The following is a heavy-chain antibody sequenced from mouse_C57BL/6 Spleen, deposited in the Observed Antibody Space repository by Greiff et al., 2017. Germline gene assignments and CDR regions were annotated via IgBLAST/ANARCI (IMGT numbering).Heavy chain of an antibody. V-gene: IGHV5-16*01. Sequence: EVKLVVSEGGLVQPGSSMKLSCTASGFTFSDYYMAWVRQVPEKGLEWVANINYDGSSTYYLDSLKSRFIISRDNAKNILYLQMSSLKSEDTATYYCARDRDYYGSRGGFAYWGQGTLVTVSA. D-gene: IGHD1-1*01. CDR1: GFTFSDYY. CDR2: INYDGSST. J-gene: IGHJ3*01. CDR3: ARDRDYYGSRGGFAY.